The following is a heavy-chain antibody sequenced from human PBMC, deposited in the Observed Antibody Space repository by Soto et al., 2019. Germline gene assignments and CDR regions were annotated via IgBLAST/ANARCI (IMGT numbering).Heavy chain of an antibody. J-gene: IGHJ6*02. CDR3: ARALGYSGYAGMDV. CDR1: GLAYTIYL. D-gene: IGHD5-12*01. CDR2: ISPDNGNT. Sequence: GTPVNPTCEASGLAYTIYLGDRVSMTPGQGLEWMGWISPDNGNTNYAQKLQGRVTMTTDTSTSTAYMELRSLRSDDTAVYYCARALGYSGYAGMDVWGQGTTVTSP. V-gene: IGHV1-18*01.